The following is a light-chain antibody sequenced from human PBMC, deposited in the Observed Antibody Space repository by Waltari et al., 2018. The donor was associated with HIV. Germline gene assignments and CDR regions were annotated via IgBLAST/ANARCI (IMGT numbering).Light chain of an antibody. Sequence: DIVMSQSPDSLACSLDGRATINCKSSQSVLFSSNNKNYLAWYQQKPGEPPKLLIYWASTREFGVPDRFSGSGSGTDFTLTISSLQAEDVAVYYCQQYYSTPHTFGQGTKLEIK. J-gene: IGKJ2*01. CDR1: QSVLFSSNNKNY. CDR2: WAS. CDR3: QQYYSTPHT. V-gene: IGKV4-1*01.